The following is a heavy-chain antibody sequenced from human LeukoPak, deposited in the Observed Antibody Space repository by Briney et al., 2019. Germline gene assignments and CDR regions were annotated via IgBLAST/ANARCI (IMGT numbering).Heavy chain of an antibody. CDR3: ARTTVIRRGNWFDP. D-gene: IGHD4-11*01. CDR1: GYTFTSYG. J-gene: IGHJ5*02. CDR2: ISAYNGNT. Sequence: RRASVKVSCKASGYTFTSYGNSWVRQAPGQGLEWMGWISAYNGNTNYAQKLQGRVTMTTDTSTSTAYMELRSLRSDDTAVYYCARTTVIRRGNWFDPWGQGTLVTVSS. V-gene: IGHV1-18*01.